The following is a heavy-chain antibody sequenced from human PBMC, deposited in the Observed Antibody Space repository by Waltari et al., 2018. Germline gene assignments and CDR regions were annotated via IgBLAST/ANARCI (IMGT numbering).Heavy chain of an antibody. Sequence: EVQLVESGGGLVKPGGPLRLSCAAPGFTFSGYSMNWGRQAPGKGLEWVSSISSSSSYIYYADSVKGRFTISRDNAKNSLYLQMNSLRAEDTAVYYCARGGGSYYFDYWGQGTLVTVSS. CDR3: ARGGGSYYFDY. CDR1: GFTFSGYS. J-gene: IGHJ4*02. D-gene: IGHD1-26*01. CDR2: ISSSSSYI. V-gene: IGHV3-21*01.